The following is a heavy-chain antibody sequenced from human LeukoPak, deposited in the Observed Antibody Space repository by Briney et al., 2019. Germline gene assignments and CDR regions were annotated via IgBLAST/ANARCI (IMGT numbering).Heavy chain of an antibody. CDR3: ARDADRTYYYYMDV. V-gene: IGHV1-2*02. CDR2: INPNSGAT. Sequence: ASVKVSYKSSGYTFTGYYLHWVRQAPGQGLEWMGWINPNSGATNYAQKFQGRVTMTRDTSISTAYMELSRLRYDDMAVYYCARDADRTYYYYMDVWGKGTAVTVSS. CDR1: GYTFTGYY. J-gene: IGHJ6*03.